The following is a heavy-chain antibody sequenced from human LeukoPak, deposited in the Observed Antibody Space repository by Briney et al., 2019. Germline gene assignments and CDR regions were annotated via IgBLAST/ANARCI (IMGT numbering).Heavy chain of an antibody. CDR2: IYNGGSA. CDR3: ARHVRCSYVVFDY. V-gene: IGHV4-59*08. CDR1: GGSVSTYY. Sequence: PSETLSLTCTVSGGSVSTYYWSWIRQSPGKGLEWIGYIYNGGSANYNPSLKSRVTISLDTSKNQFSLNLSSVTAADTAVYYCARHVRCSYVVFDYWGQGTLVTVSS. D-gene: IGHD3-16*01. J-gene: IGHJ4*02.